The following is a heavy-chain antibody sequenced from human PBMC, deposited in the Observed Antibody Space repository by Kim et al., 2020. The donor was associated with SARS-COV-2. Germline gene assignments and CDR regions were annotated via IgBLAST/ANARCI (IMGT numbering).Heavy chain of an antibody. V-gene: IGHV3-33*01. CDR3: ARDGDGDTAIGSYYHGMDV. D-gene: IGHD5-18*01. CDR2: IWYDGSNK. J-gene: IGHJ6*02. Sequence: GGSLRLSCAASGFTFSSYGMHWVRQAPGKGLEWVAVIWYDGSNKYYGDSVRGRFTISRDNSKNTLHLQMNSLRAEDTAVYYCARDGDGDTAIGSYYHGMDVWGQGTTVIVSS. CDR1: GFTFSSYG.